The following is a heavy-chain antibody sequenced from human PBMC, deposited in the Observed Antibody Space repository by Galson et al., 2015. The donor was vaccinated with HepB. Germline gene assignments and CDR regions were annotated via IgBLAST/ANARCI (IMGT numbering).Heavy chain of an antibody. CDR2: INAGNGNT. V-gene: IGHV1-3*01. CDR3: ARGRYSHTGRGSYFDY. CDR1: GYTFTSYA. D-gene: IGHD5-18*01. J-gene: IGHJ4*02. Sequence: SVKVSCKASGYTFTSYAMHWVRQAPGQRLEWMGWINAGNGNTKYSQKFQGRVTITRDTSASTAYMELSSLRSEDTAVYYCARGRYSHTGRGSYFDYWGQGTLVTVSS.